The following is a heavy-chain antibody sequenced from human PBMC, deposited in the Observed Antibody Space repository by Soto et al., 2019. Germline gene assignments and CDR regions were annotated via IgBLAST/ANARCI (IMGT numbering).Heavy chain of an antibody. J-gene: IGHJ4*02. CDR3: AKERATTTAFDY. V-gene: IGHV3-23*01. CDR2: ITDNGGST. D-gene: IGHD4-17*01. Sequence: RGSLRLSCSASAFTFSRDGMSWCRQAPGKGLEWVSLITDNGGSTYYADSVKGRFTISRDNTKNTLFLQMNSLRAEDTAVYYCAKERATTTAFDYWGQGALVTVSS. CDR1: AFTFSRDG.